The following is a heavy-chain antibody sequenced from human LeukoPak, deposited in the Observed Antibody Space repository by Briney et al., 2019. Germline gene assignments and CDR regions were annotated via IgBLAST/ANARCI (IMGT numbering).Heavy chain of an antibody. Sequence: GGSLRLSCAASGFTVSSNYMSWVRQAPGKGLEWVSVIYSGGSTYYADSVKGRFTISRDNSKNTLYLQMNSLRAEDTAVYYCATQLLSDAFDIWGRGTMVTVSS. J-gene: IGHJ3*02. V-gene: IGHV3-66*02. CDR2: IYSGGST. D-gene: IGHD2-2*01. CDR1: GFTVSSNY. CDR3: ATQLLSDAFDI.